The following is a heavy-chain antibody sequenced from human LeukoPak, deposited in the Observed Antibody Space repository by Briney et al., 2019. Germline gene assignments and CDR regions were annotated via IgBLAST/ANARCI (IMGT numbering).Heavy chain of an antibody. CDR3: AEGYSGYGFDP. CDR1: GFTFSSYA. D-gene: IGHD5-12*01. CDR2: ISYDGSNK. Sequence: GRSLRLSCAASGFTFSSYAMHWVRQAPGKGLEWVAVISYDGSNKYYADSVKGRFTISRDNSKNTLYLQMNSLRAEDTAVYYCAEGYSGYGFDPWGQGTLVTVSS. V-gene: IGHV3-30*04. J-gene: IGHJ5*02.